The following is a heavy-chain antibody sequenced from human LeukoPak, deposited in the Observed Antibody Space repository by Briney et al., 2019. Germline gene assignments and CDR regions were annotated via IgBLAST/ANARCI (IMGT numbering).Heavy chain of an antibody. Sequence: GGSLRLSCAASGFTFSSYTMNWVRQAPGKGLECISYITSSSDTIYYADSVEGRFTTSRDNAKKSLYPQMNSLRAEDTAVYYCARFDSSGWYHVGDWGQGTLVTVSS. D-gene: IGHD6-19*01. J-gene: IGHJ4*02. CDR3: ARFDSSGWYHVGD. V-gene: IGHV3-48*01. CDR2: ITSSSDTI. CDR1: GFTFSSYT.